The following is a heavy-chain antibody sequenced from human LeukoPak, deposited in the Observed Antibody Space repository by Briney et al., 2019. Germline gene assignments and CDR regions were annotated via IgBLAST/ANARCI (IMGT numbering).Heavy chain of an antibody. D-gene: IGHD3-22*01. CDR1: GFTFSSYG. Sequence: GGSLRLSCAASGFTFSSYGMSWVRQAPGKGLEWVSAISGSGGSTYYADSVKGRFTISRDNSKNTLYLQMNSLRAEDTAVYYCAKAGSYYYDSSGYGDWYFDLWGRGTLVTVSS. CDR2: ISGSGGST. V-gene: IGHV3-23*01. CDR3: AKAGSYYYDSSGYGDWYFDL. J-gene: IGHJ2*01.